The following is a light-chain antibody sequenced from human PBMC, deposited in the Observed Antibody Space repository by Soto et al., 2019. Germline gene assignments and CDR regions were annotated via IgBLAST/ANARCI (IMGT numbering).Light chain of an antibody. J-gene: IGKJ3*01. CDR2: DAS. Sequence: ETVMTQSPATLSVSPGERPTLSCRASQSVSSNLAWYQQKPGQAPRLLIYDASTRATGIPARFSGSGSGTEFTLPISSLQSEDFAVYYCQQYNTWPLTFGPGTKVYIK. CDR3: QQYNTWPLT. V-gene: IGKV3-15*01. CDR1: QSVSSN.